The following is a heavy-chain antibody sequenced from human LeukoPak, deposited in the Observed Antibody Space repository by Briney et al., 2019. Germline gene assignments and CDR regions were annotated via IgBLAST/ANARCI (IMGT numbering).Heavy chain of an antibody. Sequence: ASVKVSCKASGYTFTSYAMHWVRQAPGQRLEWMGWINAGNGNTKYSQKFQGRVTITRDISASTAYMELSSLRAEDTAVYYCARPQVNDYGDCGIWGQGTMVAVSS. D-gene: IGHD4-17*01. CDR1: GYTFTSYA. CDR3: ARPQVNDYGDCGI. V-gene: IGHV1-3*01. J-gene: IGHJ3*02. CDR2: INAGNGNT.